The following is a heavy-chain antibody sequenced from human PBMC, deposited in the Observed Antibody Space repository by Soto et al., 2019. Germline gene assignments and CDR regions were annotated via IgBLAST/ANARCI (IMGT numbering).Heavy chain of an antibody. CDR2: FYHNGGT. V-gene: IGHV4-30-2*01. D-gene: IGHD2-15*01. CDR3: ARERGGGRYGMDV. J-gene: IGHJ6*02. CDR1: GGSVTGGGDS. Sequence: QLQLQESGSGLVKPSETLSLTCAVSGGSVTGGGDSWSWIRQPPGKGLEWIGYFYHNGGTYYNPSLNSRVTMSVDRSKNQFSLRLVSVTAADTAVYFCARERGGGRYGMDVWGQGTTVTVSS.